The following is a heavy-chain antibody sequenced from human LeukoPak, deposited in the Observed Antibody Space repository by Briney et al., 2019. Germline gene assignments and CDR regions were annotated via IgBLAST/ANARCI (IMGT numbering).Heavy chain of an antibody. V-gene: IGHV3-23*01. CDR1: GFTFSSYA. CDR3: AKDWYSGSYYVGGAFDI. D-gene: IGHD1-26*01. CDR2: ISGSGGST. Sequence: PGGSLRLSCAASGFTFSSYAMSWVRQAPGKGLKWVSAISGSGGSTYYADSVKGRFTISRDNSKNTLYLQMNSLRAEDTAVYYCAKDWYSGSYYVGGAFDIWGQGTMVTVSS. J-gene: IGHJ3*02.